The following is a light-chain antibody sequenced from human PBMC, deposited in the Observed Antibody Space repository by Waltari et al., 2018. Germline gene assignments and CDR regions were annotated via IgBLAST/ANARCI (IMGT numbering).Light chain of an antibody. V-gene: IGKV1-6*01. CDR1: QGIRND. CDR3: LQDYIYPWT. J-gene: IGKJ1*01. CDR2: TAS. Sequence: AIQMTQSPSSLSASVGDRVTITCRASQGIRNDLGWYQQKPGKAPKLLISTASTLQSGVPSRFSGSGSGTEFTLTISSLQPEDFATYYCLQDYIYPWTFGQGTKVEIQ.